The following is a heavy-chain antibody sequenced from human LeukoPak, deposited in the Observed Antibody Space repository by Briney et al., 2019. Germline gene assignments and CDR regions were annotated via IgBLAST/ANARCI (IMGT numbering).Heavy chain of an antibody. Sequence: SETLSLTCAVSGGSISSSSYRWGWIRQAPGKGLEWIGTIYYTGVTYYSPSLSSRVTVSLDTSRNQFSLKLTSVTAADTAVYYRARWGPSRGVAGLAALDYWGQGTLVTVSS. CDR1: GGSISSSSYR. J-gene: IGHJ4*02. CDR2: IYYTGVT. V-gene: IGHV4-39*01. D-gene: IGHD6-19*01. CDR3: ARWGPSRGVAGLAALDY.